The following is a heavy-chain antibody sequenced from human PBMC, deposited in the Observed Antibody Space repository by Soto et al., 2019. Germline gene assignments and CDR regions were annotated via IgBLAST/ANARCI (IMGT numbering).Heavy chain of an antibody. V-gene: IGHV4-61*01. J-gene: IGHJ4*02. CDR1: GGSVSSGSYY. D-gene: IGHD3-16*02. CDR2: IYYSGST. Sequence: LSLTCTVSGGSVSSGSYYWSWIRQPPGKGLEWIGYIYYSGSTNYNPSLKSRVTISVDTSKNQFSLKLSSVAAADTAVYYCAREIYDYVWGSYRYTGYFDYWRQGTLVTVSS. CDR3: AREIYDYVWGSYRYTGYFDY.